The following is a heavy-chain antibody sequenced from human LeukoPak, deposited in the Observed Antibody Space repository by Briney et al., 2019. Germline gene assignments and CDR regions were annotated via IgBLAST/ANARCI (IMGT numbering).Heavy chain of an antibody. CDR3: AKGRIAAAGYWWFDP. CDR2: ISWNSGSI. J-gene: IGHJ5*02. CDR1: GFTFDDYA. V-gene: IGHV3-9*01. D-gene: IGHD6-13*01. Sequence: PGRSLRLSCAASGFTFDDYAMHWVRQAPGKGLEWVSGISWNSGSIGYADPVKGRFTISRDNAKNSLYLQMNSLRAEDTALYYCAKGRIAAAGYWWFDPWGQGTLVTVSS.